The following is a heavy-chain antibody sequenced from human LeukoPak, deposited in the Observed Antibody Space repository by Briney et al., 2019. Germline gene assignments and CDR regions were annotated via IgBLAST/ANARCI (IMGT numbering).Heavy chain of an antibody. D-gene: IGHD3-10*01. V-gene: IGHV1-46*01. CDR2: INPSGGST. J-gene: IGHJ4*02. CDR1: GYTFTSYY. CDR3: ARSTYGSGSARGGYFDY. Sequence: ASVKVSCKASGYTFTSYYMHWVRQAPGQGLEWMGIINPSGGSTSYAQKFQGRVTMTRDTSTSTVYMELSSLRSEDTAVYYCARSTYGSGSARGGYFDYWGLGTLVTVSS.